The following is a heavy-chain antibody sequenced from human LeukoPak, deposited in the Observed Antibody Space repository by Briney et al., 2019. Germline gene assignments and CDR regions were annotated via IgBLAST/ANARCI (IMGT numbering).Heavy chain of an antibody. Sequence: GSSVKVSCKASGGTFSSYAISWVRQAPGQGLEWMGGIIPIFGTANYAQKFQGRVTITADKSTSTAYMELSSLRSEDTAVYYCATAGLAAVSTIAAFDIWGQGTMVTVSS. J-gene: IGHJ3*02. V-gene: IGHV1-69*06. CDR3: ATAGLAAVSTIAAFDI. D-gene: IGHD5/OR15-5a*01. CDR1: GGTFSSYA. CDR2: IIPIFGTA.